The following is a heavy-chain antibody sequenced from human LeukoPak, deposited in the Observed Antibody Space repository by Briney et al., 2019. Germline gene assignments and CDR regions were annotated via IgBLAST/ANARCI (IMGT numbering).Heavy chain of an antibody. CDR3: TRVYNNGAFDI. CDR2: IKQDGSEK. V-gene: IGHV3-7*01. CDR1: GFTFSNYW. D-gene: IGHD5-24*01. Sequence: GGSLRLSCAASGFTFSNYWMTWVRQAPGKRLEWVANIKQDGSEKFYLDSVKGRFTFSRDNAKKSLCLQMNSLRAEDTAIYYCTRVYNNGAFDIWGQGTMVVVSS. J-gene: IGHJ3*02.